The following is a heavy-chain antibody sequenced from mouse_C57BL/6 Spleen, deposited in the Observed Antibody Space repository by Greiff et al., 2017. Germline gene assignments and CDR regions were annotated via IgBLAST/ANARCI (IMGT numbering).Heavy chain of an antibody. CDR3: ARNIIYDDYDVGYYAMDY. CDR2: IWSGGST. V-gene: IGHV2-2*01. D-gene: IGHD2-4*01. Sequence: VQLQQSGPGLVQPSQSLSITCTVSGFSLTSYGVHWVRQSPGKGLEWLGVIWSGGSTDYNAAFISRLSISKDNSKSQVFFKMNSLQADYTAIYYCARNIIYDDYDVGYYAMDYWGQGTSVTVSS. J-gene: IGHJ4*01. CDR1: GFSLTSYG.